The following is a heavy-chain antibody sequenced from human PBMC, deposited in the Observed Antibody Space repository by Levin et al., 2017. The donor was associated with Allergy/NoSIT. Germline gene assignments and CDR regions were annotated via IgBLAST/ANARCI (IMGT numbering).Heavy chain of an antibody. Sequence: GSGPTLVKPTQTLTLTCTFSGFSLSTSGVGVGWIRQPPGKALEWLALIYWNDDKRYSPSLKSRLTITKDTSKNQVVLTMTNMDPVDTATYYCAHPKYSYGFGYFDYWGQGTLVTVSS. CDR3: AHPKYSYGFGYFDY. V-gene: IGHV2-5*01. CDR1: GFSLSTSGVG. D-gene: IGHD5-18*01. J-gene: IGHJ4*02. CDR2: IYWNDDK.